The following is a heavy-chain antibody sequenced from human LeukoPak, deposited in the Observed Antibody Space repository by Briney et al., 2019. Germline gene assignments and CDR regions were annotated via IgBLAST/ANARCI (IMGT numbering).Heavy chain of an antibody. Sequence: ASVKVCCKASGYTFTSYGISWVRQAPGQGLEWMGWISAYNGNTNYAQKLQGRVTMTTDTSTSTAYMELRSLRSDDTAVYYCARGITMVRGVTYYFDYWGQGTLVTVSS. CDR2: ISAYNGNT. D-gene: IGHD3-10*01. V-gene: IGHV1-18*01. CDR1: GYTFTSYG. J-gene: IGHJ4*02. CDR3: ARGITMVRGVTYYFDY.